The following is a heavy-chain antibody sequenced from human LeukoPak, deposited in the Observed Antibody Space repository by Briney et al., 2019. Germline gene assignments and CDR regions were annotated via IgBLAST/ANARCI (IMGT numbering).Heavy chain of an antibody. D-gene: IGHD3-22*01. CDR1: GGTFSSYA. Sequence: GASVKVSCKASGGTFSSYAISWVRQAPGQGLEWMGGIIPIFGTANYAQKFQGRVTITADESTSTAYMELSSLRSEDTAVYYCASPVYYDSSGYLRNYYYGMDVWGQGTTVTVSS. V-gene: IGHV1-69*13. CDR2: IIPIFGTA. CDR3: ASPVYYDSSGYLRNYYYGMDV. J-gene: IGHJ6*02.